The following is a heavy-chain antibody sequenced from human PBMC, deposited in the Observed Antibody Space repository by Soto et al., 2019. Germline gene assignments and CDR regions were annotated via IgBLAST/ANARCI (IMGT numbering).Heavy chain of an antibody. CDR3: AKFYYYYDSSGYIFPIGPLDY. CDR1: GFTFSSYA. Sequence: GGSLRLSCAASGFTFSSYAMSWVRQAPEKGLEWVSAISGSGGSTYYADSVKGRFTISRDNSKNTLYLQMNSLRAEDTAVYYCAKFYYYYDSSGYIFPIGPLDYWGQGTLVTVSS. D-gene: IGHD3-22*01. V-gene: IGHV3-23*01. CDR2: ISGSGGST. J-gene: IGHJ4*02.